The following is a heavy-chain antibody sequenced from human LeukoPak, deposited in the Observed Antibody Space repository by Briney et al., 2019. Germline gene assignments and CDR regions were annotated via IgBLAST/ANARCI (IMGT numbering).Heavy chain of an antibody. Sequence: GGSLRLSCAASGFTFSSYAMHWVRQAPGKGLEWVAVISYDGSNKYYADSVKGRFTISRDNSENTLYLQMNSLRAEDTAVYYCARGRHAGYSGYDRLAYFDYWGQGTLVTVSS. CDR3: ARGRHAGYSGYDRLAYFDY. CDR1: GFTFSSYA. D-gene: IGHD5-12*01. CDR2: ISYDGSNK. V-gene: IGHV3-30-3*01. J-gene: IGHJ4*02.